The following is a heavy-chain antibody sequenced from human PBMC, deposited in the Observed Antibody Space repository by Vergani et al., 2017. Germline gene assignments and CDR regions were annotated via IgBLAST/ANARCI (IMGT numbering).Heavy chain of an antibody. CDR3: AGGIRISAYNWFDP. CDR1: GYTFTSYD. V-gene: IGHV1-8*01. CDR2: MNPNSGNT. J-gene: IGHJ5*02. D-gene: IGHD3-9*01. Sequence: QVQLVQSGAEVKKPGASVKVSCKASGYTFTSYDINWVRQATGQGLEWMGWMNPNSGNTGYAQKFQGRVTMTRNTSISTAYMKLSSLRSEDTAVYYCAGGIRISAYNWFDPWGQGTLVTVSS.